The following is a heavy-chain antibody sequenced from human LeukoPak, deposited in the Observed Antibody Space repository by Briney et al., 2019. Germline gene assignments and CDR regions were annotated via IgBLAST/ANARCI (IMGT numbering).Heavy chain of an antibody. V-gene: IGHV1-69*05. Sequence: SVKVSCKASGGTFSSYAISWVRQAPGQGLEWMGGIIPIFGTANYAQKFQGRVTITTDESTSTAYMELSSLRSEDTAVYYCASSYSSSSPPFDYWGQGPLVTVSS. J-gene: IGHJ4*02. CDR2: IIPIFGTA. CDR1: GGTFSSYA. D-gene: IGHD6-6*01. CDR3: ASSYSSSSPPFDY.